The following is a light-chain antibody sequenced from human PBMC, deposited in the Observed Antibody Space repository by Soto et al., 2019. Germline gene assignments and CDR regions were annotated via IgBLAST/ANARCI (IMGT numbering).Light chain of an antibody. CDR1: QSISDW. J-gene: IGKJ1*01. CDR3: QQYSSYSPT. V-gene: IGKV1-5*01. Sequence: DIQMTQSPSTLSASVGDRVTITCRASQSISDWLAWYQLRPGKAPKLLIYDVSNLESGVPSRFSGSGSETEFTLTITGLQPDDFATYYCQQYSSYSPTFGQGTKVDIK. CDR2: DVS.